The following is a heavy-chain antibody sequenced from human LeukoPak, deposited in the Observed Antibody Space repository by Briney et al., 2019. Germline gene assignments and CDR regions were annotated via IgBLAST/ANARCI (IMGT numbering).Heavy chain of an antibody. V-gene: IGHV3-64*01. Sequence: EGSLRLSCAASGFTFSSYAMHWVRQAPGKGLEYVSAISSNGGSTYYANSVKGRFTISRDNSKNTLYLQMGSLRAEDMAVYYCARDCTVVVPAAIGGYYYYMDVWGKGTTVTVSS. J-gene: IGHJ6*03. CDR3: ARDCTVVVPAAIGGYYYYMDV. D-gene: IGHD2-2*02. CDR2: ISSNGGST. CDR1: GFTFSSYA.